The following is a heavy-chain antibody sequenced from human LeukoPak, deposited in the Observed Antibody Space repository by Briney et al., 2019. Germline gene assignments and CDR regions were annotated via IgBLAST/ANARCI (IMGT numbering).Heavy chain of an antibody. V-gene: IGHV3-NL1*01. Sequence: GGSLRLSCAASGFTFSSYAMHWVRQAPGKGLEWVSVIYSGGSTYYADSVKGRFTISRDNSKNTLYLQMNSLRAEDTAVYYCAKEYYYDSSAYYGGVAFDIWGQGTMVTVSS. J-gene: IGHJ3*02. CDR1: GFTFSSYA. CDR2: IYSGGST. D-gene: IGHD3-22*01. CDR3: AKEYYYDSSAYYGGVAFDI.